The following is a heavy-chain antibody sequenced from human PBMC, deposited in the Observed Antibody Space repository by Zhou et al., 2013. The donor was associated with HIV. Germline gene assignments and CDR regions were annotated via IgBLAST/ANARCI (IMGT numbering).Heavy chain of an antibody. Sequence: QVQLLQSGAEVKKPGSSVKVPCKAAGDPFSRYGINWVRQAPGQGLEWVGRIIPVIGAAQHAQKFQGRVTITSDKSTTTAYLELSNLRSDDTAVYFCARVTTLHPWWFDSWGQGSLVTVSS. V-gene: IGHV1-69*04. CDR1: GDPFSRYG. CDR3: ARVTTLHPWWFDS. J-gene: IGHJ5*01. D-gene: IGHD4-4*01. CDR2: IIPVIGAA.